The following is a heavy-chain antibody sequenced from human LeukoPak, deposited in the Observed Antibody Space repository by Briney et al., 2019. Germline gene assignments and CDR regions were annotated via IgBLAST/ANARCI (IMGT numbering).Heavy chain of an antibody. CDR3: AKDRSCTNGVCHGDFDY. CDR1: GFIFSSYA. D-gene: IGHD2-8*01. Sequence: GGSLRLSCAASGFIFSSYAMSWVRQAPGKGLEWVSTISGSGGSTYYADSVKGRFTISRDNSKNTVYLQMNSLRAEDTAVYYCAKDRSCTNGVCHGDFDYWGQGTLVTVSS. J-gene: IGHJ4*02. V-gene: IGHV3-23*01. CDR2: ISGSGGST.